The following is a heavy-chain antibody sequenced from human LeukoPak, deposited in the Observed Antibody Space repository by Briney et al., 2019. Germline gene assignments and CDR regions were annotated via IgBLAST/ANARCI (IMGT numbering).Heavy chain of an antibody. CDR1: GGSFSGYY. CDR2: INHSGST. J-gene: IGHJ6*02. D-gene: IGHD6-19*01. V-gene: IGHV4-34*01. Sequence: SETLSLTCAVYGGSFSGYYWSWIRQPPGKGLEWIGEINHSGSTNYNPSLKSRVTISVDTSKNQFSLKLRSVTAADTAVYYCARGPYSSGFYYYYGMDVWGQGTTVTVSS. CDR3: ARGPYSSGFYYYYGMDV.